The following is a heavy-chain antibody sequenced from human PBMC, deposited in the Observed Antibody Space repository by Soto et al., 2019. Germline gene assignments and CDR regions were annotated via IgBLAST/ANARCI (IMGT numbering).Heavy chain of an antibody. D-gene: IGHD6-19*01. CDR2: ISGSGGST. CDR1: GFTFSSYA. V-gene: IGHV3-23*01. CDR3: AKGTLYSSGWYDLDY. Sequence: GGSLILSCAASGFTFSSYAMSWVRQAPGKGLEWVSAISGSGGSTYYADSVKGRFTISRDNSKNTLYLQMNSLRAEDTAVYYCAKGTLYSSGWYDLDYWGQGTLVTVS. J-gene: IGHJ4*02.